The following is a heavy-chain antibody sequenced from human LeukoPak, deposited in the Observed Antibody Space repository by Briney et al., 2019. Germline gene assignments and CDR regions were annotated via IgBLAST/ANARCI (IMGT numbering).Heavy chain of an antibody. CDR3: ARDVITIFGVVTTGRWFDP. CDR1: GGSFSGYH. V-gene: IGHV4-34*01. CDR2: INHSGST. Sequence: SETLSLTCAVYGGSFSGYHWSWLRQPPGKGLEWIGEINHSGSTNYNPSLKSRVTISVDTSKNQFSLKLSSVTAADTAVYYCARDVITIFGVVTTGRWFDPWGQGTLVTVSS. D-gene: IGHD3-3*01. J-gene: IGHJ5*02.